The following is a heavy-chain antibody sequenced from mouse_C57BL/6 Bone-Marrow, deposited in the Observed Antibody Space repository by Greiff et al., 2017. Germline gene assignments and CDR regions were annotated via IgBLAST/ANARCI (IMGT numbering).Heavy chain of an antibody. Sequence: QVQLKQPGAELVKPGASVKMSCKASGYTFTSYWITWVKQRPGQGLEWIGDIYPGSGSTNYNEKFKSEATLTVDTSSSTAYMQLSSLTSEDSAVYYCALLLRYEGYFDYWGQGTTLTVSS. CDR2: IYPGSGST. D-gene: IGHD1-1*01. J-gene: IGHJ2*01. CDR3: ALLLRYEGYFDY. CDR1: GYTFTSYW. V-gene: IGHV1-55*01.